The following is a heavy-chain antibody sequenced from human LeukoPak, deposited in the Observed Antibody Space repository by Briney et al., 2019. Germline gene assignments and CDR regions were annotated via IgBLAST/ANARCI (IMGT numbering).Heavy chain of an antibody. Sequence: TGGSVRLSCAASGFTFNTYAMHWVRQAPGKGLEWVAVIRYDESNRYYSDSVKGRFTISRDNSKNTLYLQMNSLRAEDTAVYYCARDRGKGGYVDYWGQGTLVTVSS. D-gene: IGHD3-10*01. V-gene: IGHV3-33*01. CDR3: ARDRGKGGYVDY. CDR2: IRYDESNR. J-gene: IGHJ4*02. CDR1: GFTFNTYA.